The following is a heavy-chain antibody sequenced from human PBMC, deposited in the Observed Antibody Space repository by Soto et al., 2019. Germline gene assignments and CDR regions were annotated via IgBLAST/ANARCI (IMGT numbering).Heavy chain of an antibody. V-gene: IGHV4-59*08. Sequence: PSETLSLTCTVSGGSISSYYWSWIRQPPGKGLEWIGYIYYSGSTNYNPSLKSRVTISVDTSKNQFSLKLSSVTAADTAVYYCARLTRQAMIVVVTDQDAFDIWGQGTMVTVSS. D-gene: IGHD3-22*01. CDR1: GGSISSYY. CDR2: IYYSGST. J-gene: IGHJ3*02. CDR3: ARLTRQAMIVVVTDQDAFDI.